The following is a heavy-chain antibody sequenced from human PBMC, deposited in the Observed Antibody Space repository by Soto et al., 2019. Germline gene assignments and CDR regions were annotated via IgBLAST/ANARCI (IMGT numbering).Heavy chain of an antibody. D-gene: IGHD3-3*01. CDR3: ARLHRITIFGGSLDVGGMDV. J-gene: IGHJ6*02. CDR1: GGSFSGYY. CDR2: INHSGST. Sequence: SETLSLTCAVYGGSFSGYYWSWIRQPPGKGLEWIGEINHSGSTNYNPSLKSLVTISVDTSKNQFSLKLSSVTAADTAVYYCARLHRITIFGGSLDVGGMDVWGQGTTVTVSS. V-gene: IGHV4-34*01.